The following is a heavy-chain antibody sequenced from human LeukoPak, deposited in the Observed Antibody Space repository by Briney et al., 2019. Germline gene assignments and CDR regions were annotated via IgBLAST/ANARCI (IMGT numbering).Heavy chain of an antibody. V-gene: IGHV3-30*02. CDR3: ARDGGLQE. D-gene: IGHD2-15*01. CDR2: IRYDGSNK. CDR1: GLTFSSYA. J-gene: IGHJ4*02. Sequence: PGGSLRLSCAASGLTFSSYAMHWVRQAPGKGLEWVAFIRYDGSNKYYADSVKGRFTISRDNSKNTLYLQMNSLRAEDTAVYYCARDGGLQEGGQGTLVTVSS.